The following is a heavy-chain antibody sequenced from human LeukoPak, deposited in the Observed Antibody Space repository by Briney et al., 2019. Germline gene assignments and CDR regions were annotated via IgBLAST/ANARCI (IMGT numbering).Heavy chain of an antibody. J-gene: IGHJ4*02. CDR2: INPSGDST. Sequence: ASVKVSCKASGYTFTSYYIHWVRQAPGQGLEWMGVINPSGDSTTYAQNFQGRVTMTRDTSTSTVYMELSRLRSDDTAVYYCARVMVVAATMYYFDYWGQGTLVTVSS. CDR3: ARVMVVAATMYYFDY. CDR1: GYTFTSYY. V-gene: IGHV1-46*01. D-gene: IGHD2-15*01.